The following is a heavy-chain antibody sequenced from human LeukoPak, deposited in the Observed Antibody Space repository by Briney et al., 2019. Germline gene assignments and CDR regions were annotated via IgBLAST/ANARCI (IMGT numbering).Heavy chain of an antibody. Sequence: PSETLSLTCTASGDSVSGYYGSWIRQPPGKGLEWIGYFYTSANTNYNPSLKSRVTMSVDTSKNQFSLKLSSVTAADTAVYYCARGLRDEERHYGYYYMDVWGKGTTVTVSS. V-gene: IGHV4-4*09. D-gene: IGHD3-22*01. CDR2: FYTSANT. J-gene: IGHJ6*03. CDR1: GDSVSGYY. CDR3: ARGLRDEERHYGYYYMDV.